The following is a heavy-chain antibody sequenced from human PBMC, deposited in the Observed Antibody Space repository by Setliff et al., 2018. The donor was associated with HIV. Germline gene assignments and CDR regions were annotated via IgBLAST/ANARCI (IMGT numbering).Heavy chain of an antibody. CDR3: ARARGLLPYYYLDV. CDR1: GGSFSGYY. CDR2: INHSGST. D-gene: IGHD3-10*01. J-gene: IGHJ6*03. Sequence: PSETLSLTCAVFGGSFSGYYWSWIRQPPGKGLEWIGEINHSGSTDYNPSLKSRVTISVDTSKNQFSLNLSSVTAADTAVYYCARARGLLPYYYLDVWGKGTTVTVSS. V-gene: IGHV4-34*01.